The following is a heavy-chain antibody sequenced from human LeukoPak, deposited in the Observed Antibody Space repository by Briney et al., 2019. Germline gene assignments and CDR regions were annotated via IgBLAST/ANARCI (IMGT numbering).Heavy chain of an antibody. J-gene: IGHJ6*04. CDR3: AELGITMIGGV. CDR2: ISYNGRSI. V-gene: IGHV3-48*03. CDR1: GFMFSTYE. D-gene: IGHD3-10*02. Sequence: GGSLRLSCAASGFMFSTYEMNWVRQAPGKGLEWLSYISYNGRSIYYADSVKGRFTISRDNAKNSLYLQMNSLRAEDTAVYYCAELGITMIGGVWGKGTTVTISS.